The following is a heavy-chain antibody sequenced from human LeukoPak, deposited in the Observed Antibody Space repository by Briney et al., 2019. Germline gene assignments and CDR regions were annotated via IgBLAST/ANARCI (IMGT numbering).Heavy chain of an antibody. J-gene: IGHJ4*02. CDR3: VREGNELLSKNFDY. CDR1: GFSFTGYY. CDR2: INPHSGGT. D-gene: IGHD2-21*02. V-gene: IGHV1-2*02. Sequence: ASVKVSCKASGFSFTGYYIHWVRQAPGQGLEWMGYINPHSGGTNSPQKFQGRVTMTTDTSISAAYMELSSLISDDTAMYYCVREGNELLSKNFDYWGQGTLVTVSS.